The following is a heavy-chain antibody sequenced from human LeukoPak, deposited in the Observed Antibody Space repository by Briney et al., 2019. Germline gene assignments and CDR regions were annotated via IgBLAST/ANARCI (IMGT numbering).Heavy chain of an antibody. CDR3: ATRRQVLYHFDN. J-gene: IGHJ4*02. V-gene: IGHV4-31*03. D-gene: IGHD4/OR15-4a*01. CDR2: IYYSGST. Sequence: SETLSLTCTVSGGTISSGVRYWSWIRQHPGKGLEWIGYIYYSGSTYYNPSLKSRLTISIDTSKNQFSLKLTSVTAADTAVYYCATRRQVLYHFDNWGQGVLVTVSS. CDR1: GGTISSGVRY.